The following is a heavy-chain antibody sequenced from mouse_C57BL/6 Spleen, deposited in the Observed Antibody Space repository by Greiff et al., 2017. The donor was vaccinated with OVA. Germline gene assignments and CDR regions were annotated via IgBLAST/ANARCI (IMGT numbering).Heavy chain of an antibody. CDR2: IYPGDGDT. CDR3: ARLITTGGYRYFDY. CDR1: GYAFSSSW. J-gene: IGHJ2*01. Sequence: VQLQQSGPELVKPGASVKISCKASGYAFSSSWMNWVKQRPGQGLEWIGRIYPGDGDTNYNGKFKGKATLTADKSSSTAYMQLSSLTSEDSAVYFCARLITTGGYRYFDYWGQGTTLTVSS. V-gene: IGHV1-82*01. D-gene: IGHD1-1*01.